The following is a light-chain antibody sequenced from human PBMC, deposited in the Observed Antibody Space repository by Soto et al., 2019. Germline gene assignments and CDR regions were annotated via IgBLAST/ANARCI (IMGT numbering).Light chain of an antibody. CDR1: QGLSIW. J-gene: IGKJ1*01. V-gene: IGKV1-5*02. CDR3: QQSYNTTWT. Sequence: GDRVTIICRASQGLSIWLAWYXQKXGRXXKXXXHDASSLESGVPSRFSGSGYGTEFTLTISSLQPEDFATYYCQQSYNTTWTFGQGTKVDIK. CDR2: DAS.